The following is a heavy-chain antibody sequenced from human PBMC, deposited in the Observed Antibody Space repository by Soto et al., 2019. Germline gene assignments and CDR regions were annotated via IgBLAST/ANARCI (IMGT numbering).Heavy chain of an antibody. Sequence: SGPTLVNPTQTLTLTCTFSGFSLSTSGMCVSWIRQPPGKALEWLALIDWDDDKYYSTSLKTRLTISKDTSKNQVVLTMTNMDPVDTATYYCAHASPGSTLYYYGSGPASDYYYGMDVWGQGTTVTVSS. CDR1: GFSLSTSGMC. CDR3: AHASPGSTLYYYGSGPASDYYYGMDV. CDR2: IDWDDDK. D-gene: IGHD3-10*01. V-gene: IGHV2-70*12. J-gene: IGHJ6*02.